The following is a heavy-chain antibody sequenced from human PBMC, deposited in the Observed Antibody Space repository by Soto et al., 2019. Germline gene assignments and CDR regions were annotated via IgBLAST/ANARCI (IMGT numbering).Heavy chain of an antibody. J-gene: IGHJ5*02. CDR1: GFTFSSYA. D-gene: IGHD2-2*01. CDR3: AKVKRPSDIVVVPAAMRFDP. V-gene: IGHV3-23*01. Sequence: GGSLRLSCAASGFTFSSYAMGWVRQAPGKGLEWVSAISGSGGSTYYADSVKGRFTISRDNSKNTLYLQMNSLRAEDTAVYYCAKVKRPSDIVVVPAAMRFDPWGQGTLVTVSS. CDR2: ISGSGGST.